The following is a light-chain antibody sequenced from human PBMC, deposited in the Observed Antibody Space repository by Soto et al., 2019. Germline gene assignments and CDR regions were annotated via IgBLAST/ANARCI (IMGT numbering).Light chain of an antibody. Sequence: EIVLTQFPATLSLSPGDGATLSCRASQSISNSYLAWFQQKPGQSPRLLIYGASSRPTGIPDRFSGSGSGTDFTLAISRLEPEDFALYYCQQYGSSPFTFGGGTKVDIK. CDR1: QSISNSY. V-gene: IGKV3-20*01. CDR2: GAS. J-gene: IGKJ4*01. CDR3: QQYGSSPFT.